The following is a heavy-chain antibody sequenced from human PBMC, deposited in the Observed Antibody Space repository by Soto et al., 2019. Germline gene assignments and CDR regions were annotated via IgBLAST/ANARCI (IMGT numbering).Heavy chain of an antibody. CDR1: GFTFGSYA. J-gene: IGHJ4*02. D-gene: IGHD6-13*01. CDR2: ISGSGGST. V-gene: IGHV3-23*01. CDR3: ARRSSSWYFDY. Sequence: GSLRLSCAASGFTFGSYAMNWVRQAPGKGLEWVSVISGSGGSTYYADSVKGRFTISRVNSKNTLYLQMNSLRAEDTAVYYCARRSSSWYFDYWGQGTLVTVSS.